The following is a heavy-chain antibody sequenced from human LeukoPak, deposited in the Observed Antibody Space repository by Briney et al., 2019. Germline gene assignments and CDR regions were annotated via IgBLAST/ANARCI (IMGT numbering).Heavy chain of an antibody. CDR1: GFTFSSYG. CDR2: IRYDGSNK. V-gene: IGHV3-30*02. D-gene: IGHD2-15*01. CDR3: AKPGYCSGGSCLEDYYYGMDV. J-gene: IGHJ6*02. Sequence: GRSLRLSCAASGFTFSSYGMHWVRQAPGKGLEWVAFIRYDGSNKYYADSVKGRFTISRDNSKNTLYLQMNSLRAEDTAVYYCAKPGYCSGGSCLEDYYYGMDVWGQGTTVTVSS.